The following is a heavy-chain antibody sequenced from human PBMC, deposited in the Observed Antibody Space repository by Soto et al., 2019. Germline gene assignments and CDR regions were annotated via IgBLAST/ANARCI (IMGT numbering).Heavy chain of an antibody. D-gene: IGHD2-2*01. CDR1: GGTFSSYA. CDR2: IIPIFGTA. J-gene: IGHJ5*02. CDR3: ASSYCISTSCPNCFDP. V-gene: IGHV1-69*13. Sequence: SVKVSCKASGGTFSSYAISWVRQAPGQGLEWMGGIIPIFGTANYAQKFQVRVTITADESTSTAYMELSSLRSEDTAVYYCASSYCISTSCPNCFDPWGQGTLVTVSS.